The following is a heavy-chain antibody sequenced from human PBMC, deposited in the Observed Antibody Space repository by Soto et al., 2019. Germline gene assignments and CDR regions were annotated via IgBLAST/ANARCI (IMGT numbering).Heavy chain of an antibody. D-gene: IGHD3-10*01. CDR2: IYYSGST. Sequence: SETLSLTCTVSGGSISSSSYYWGWIRQPPGKGLEWIGSIYYSGSTYYNPSLKSRVTISVDTSKNQFSLKLSSVTAADTAVYYCARRSEYYGSGSYRYFDYWGQGTLLTVSS. CDR1: GGSISSSSYY. CDR3: ARRSEYYGSGSYRYFDY. V-gene: IGHV4-39*01. J-gene: IGHJ4*02.